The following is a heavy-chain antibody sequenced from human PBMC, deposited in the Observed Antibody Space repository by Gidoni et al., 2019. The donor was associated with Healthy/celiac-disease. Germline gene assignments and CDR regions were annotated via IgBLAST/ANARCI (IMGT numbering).Heavy chain of an antibody. D-gene: IGHD2-2*01. CDR1: GFTFSDYY. CDR3: ARDLKPRWKWVPAAAVLDY. Sequence: QVQLVESGGGLVKPGGSLSLSCAASGFTFSDYYMSWIRQAPGKGLEWVSYISSSGSTIYYADSVKGRFTISRDNAKNSLYLQMNSLRAEDTAVYYCARDLKPRWKWVPAAAVLDYWGQGTLVTVSS. CDR2: ISSSGSTI. J-gene: IGHJ4*02. V-gene: IGHV3-11*01.